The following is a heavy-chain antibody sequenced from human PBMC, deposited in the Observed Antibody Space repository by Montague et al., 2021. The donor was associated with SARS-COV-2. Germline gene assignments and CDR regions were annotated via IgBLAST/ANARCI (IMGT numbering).Heavy chain of an antibody. J-gene: IGHJ6*02. CDR2: IYYSGST. CDR1: GGSISSSSHY. Sequence: SETLSLTCTVSGGSISSSSHYWGWIRQPPGKGLEWIGSIYYSGSTYYNPSLKSRVTISVDTSKNQFSLKLSSVTAADTAVCYCARHDNSGTYPRDVWGQETTVTVSS. D-gene: IGHD3-10*01. CDR3: ARHDNSGTYPRDV. V-gene: IGHV4-39*01.